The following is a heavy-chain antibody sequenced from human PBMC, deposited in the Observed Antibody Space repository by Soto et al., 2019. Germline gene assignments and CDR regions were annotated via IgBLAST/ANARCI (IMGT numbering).Heavy chain of an antibody. CDR1: GGTFSSYA. V-gene: IGHV1-69*01. D-gene: IGHD5-18*01. CDR2: IIPIFGTA. CDR3: ASRLRSYGYRVSAYYYYGMDV. Sequence: QVQLVQSGAEVKKPGSSVKVSCKASGGTFSSYAISWVRQAPGQGLEWMGGIIPIFGTANYAQKFQGRVTITADDSTSTAYMELSSLRSEDTAVYYCASRLRSYGYRVSAYYYYGMDVWGQGTTVTVSS. J-gene: IGHJ6*02.